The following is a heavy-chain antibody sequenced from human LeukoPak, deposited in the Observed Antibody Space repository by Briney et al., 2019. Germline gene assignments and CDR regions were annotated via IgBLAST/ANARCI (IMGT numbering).Heavy chain of an antibody. CDR2: IKEEGSEK. CDR3: ARIDCIYARCNSWRYGY. CDR1: GFTFSSYW. D-gene: IGHD2-15*01. J-gene: IGHJ4*02. Sequence: GGSLRLSCAASGFTFSSYWMSWVRQAPGKGLEWVANIKEEGSEKHYVDSVKGRFTISRDNAKNSLFLHMNSLRDEDTAVYFCARIDCIYARCNSWRYGYWGQGILVTVSS. V-gene: IGHV3-7*01.